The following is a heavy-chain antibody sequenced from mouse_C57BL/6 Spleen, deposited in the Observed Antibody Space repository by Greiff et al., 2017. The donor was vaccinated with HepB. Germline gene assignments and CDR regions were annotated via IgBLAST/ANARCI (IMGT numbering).Heavy chain of an antibody. J-gene: IGHJ3*01. Sequence: EVQVVESGPGLVKPSQSLSLTCSVTGYSITSGYYWNWIRQFPGNKLEWMGYISYDGSNNYNPSLKNRISITRDTSKNQFFLKLNSVTTEDTATYYCARDYYGSGGPAWFAYWGQGTLVTVSA. CDR2: ISYDGSN. CDR3: ARDYYGSGGPAWFAY. V-gene: IGHV3-6*01. CDR1: GYSITSGYY. D-gene: IGHD1-1*01.